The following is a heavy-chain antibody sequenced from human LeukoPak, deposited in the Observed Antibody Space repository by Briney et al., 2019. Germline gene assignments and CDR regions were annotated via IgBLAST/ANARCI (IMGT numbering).Heavy chain of an antibody. J-gene: IGHJ4*02. CDR2: INPSGGST. CDR3: AIVEGGERYFPY. CDR1: GYTFTSYY. D-gene: IGHD3-9*01. Sequence: ASVKVSCKASGYTFTSYYMHWVRQAPGQGLEWMGIINPSGGSTSYAQKFQGRVTMTRDTSTSTVYMELSSLRSEDTAVYYCAIVEGGERYFPYWGQGTLVTVSS. V-gene: IGHV1-46*01.